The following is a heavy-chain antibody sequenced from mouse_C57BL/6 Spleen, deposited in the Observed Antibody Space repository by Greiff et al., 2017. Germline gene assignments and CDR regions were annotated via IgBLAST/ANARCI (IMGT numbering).Heavy chain of an antibody. J-gene: IGHJ3*01. D-gene: IGHD3-2*02. CDR2: INPSNGGT. V-gene: IGHV1-53*01. CDR3: AREGRAQAPWFAY. Sequence: QVQLQQPGTELVKPGASVKLSCKASGYTFTSYWMHWVKQRPGQGLEWIGNINPSNGGTNYNEKFKSKATLTVDNSSSTAYMQLSSLTSEDSAVYDGAREGRAQAPWFAYWGQGTLVTVSA. CDR1: GYTFTSYW.